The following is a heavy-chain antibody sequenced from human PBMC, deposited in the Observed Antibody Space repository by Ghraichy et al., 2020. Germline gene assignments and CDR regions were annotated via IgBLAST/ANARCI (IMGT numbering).Heavy chain of an antibody. Sequence: SGPTLVKPTQTLTLTCTFSGFSLTTSGMCVSWIRQPPGKALEWLALIDWDDDKYYSTSLKTRLTISKDTSKNQVVLTMTNMDPVDTATYYCARIRVGASLGIFDYWGQGTLVTVSS. CDR1: GFSLTTSGMC. D-gene: IGHD1-26*01. CDR2: IDWDDDK. CDR3: ARIRVGASLGIFDY. V-gene: IGHV2-70*01. J-gene: IGHJ4*02.